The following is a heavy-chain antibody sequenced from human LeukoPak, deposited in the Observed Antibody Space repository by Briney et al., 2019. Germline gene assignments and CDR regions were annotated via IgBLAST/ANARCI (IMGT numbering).Heavy chain of an antibody. V-gene: IGHV1-2*02. Sequence: GASVKVSCKASGYTFTGQDMHWVRQAPGQGLEWMGWINPNTGVTNYAQRLQGRVTMTRDTTISTAYMELSRLTSDDTAVYYCASYPRYSSSPPFDYWGLGTLVTVSS. D-gene: IGHD6-6*01. CDR3: ASYPRYSSSPPFDY. J-gene: IGHJ4*02. CDR1: GYTFTGQD. CDR2: INPNTGVT.